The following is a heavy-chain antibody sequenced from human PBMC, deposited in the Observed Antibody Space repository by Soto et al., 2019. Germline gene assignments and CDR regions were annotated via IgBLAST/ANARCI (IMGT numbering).Heavy chain of an antibody. D-gene: IGHD6-13*01. CDR1: GYTFTSYD. V-gene: IGHV1-8*01. Sequence: ASVKVSCKASGYTFTSYDINWVRQATGQGLEWMGWMNPNSGNTGYAQKFQGRVTMTSNTSISTAYMELSSLRSEDTAVYYCASRGYSSSGGRVYYYMDVWGKGTTVTVYS. CDR3: ASRGYSSSGGRVYYYMDV. CDR2: MNPNSGNT. J-gene: IGHJ6*03.